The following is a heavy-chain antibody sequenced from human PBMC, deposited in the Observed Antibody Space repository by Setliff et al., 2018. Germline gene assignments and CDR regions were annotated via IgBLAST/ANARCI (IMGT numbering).Heavy chain of an antibody. CDR2: IYPGDSIT. CDR1: GYSFSTCW. Sequence: LGESLKISCKGSGYSFSTCWIGWVRQMPGKGLEWMGIIYPGDSITRYSPSFQGQVTISVDKSINTAYLQWSSLRASDTSLYYCARHPYYYGSGTYLDNNNRWFDPWGQGTMVTVSS. J-gene: IGHJ5*02. CDR3: ARHPYYYGSGTYLDNNNRWFDP. V-gene: IGHV5-51*01. D-gene: IGHD3-10*01.